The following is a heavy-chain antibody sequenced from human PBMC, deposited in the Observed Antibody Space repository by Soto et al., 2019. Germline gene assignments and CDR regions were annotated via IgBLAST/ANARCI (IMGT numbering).Heavy chain of an antibody. CDR1: GFTFSSYA. D-gene: IGHD1-26*01. V-gene: IGHV3-23*01. CDR3: ARAGWRGATTINYYYGMDV. J-gene: IGHJ6*02. Sequence: GGSLRLSCAASGFTFSSYAMSWVRQAPGKGLEWVSAISGSGGSTYYADSVKGRFTISRDNSKSTLYLQMNSLRAEDTAVYYCARAGWRGATTINYYYGMDVWGQGTTVTVSS. CDR2: ISGSGGST.